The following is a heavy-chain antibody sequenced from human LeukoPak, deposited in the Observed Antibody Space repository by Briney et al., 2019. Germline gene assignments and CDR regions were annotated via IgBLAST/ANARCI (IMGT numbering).Heavy chain of an antibody. CDR1: GFIFSSYD. V-gene: IGHV3-64*04. Sequence: GGSLRLSCSASGFIFSSYDMHWVRQAPGKGLEYVSGITSNGGNTYYADSVKGRFTISRDNSKNTLYLQMNSLRAEDTAVYYCAGKNIVVVTASLHYRFDPWGQGTLVTVSS. D-gene: IGHD2-21*02. CDR3: AGKNIVVVTASLHYRFDP. J-gene: IGHJ5*02. CDR2: ITSNGGNT.